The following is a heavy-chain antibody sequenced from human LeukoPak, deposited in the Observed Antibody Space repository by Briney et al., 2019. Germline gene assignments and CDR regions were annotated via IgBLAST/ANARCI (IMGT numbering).Heavy chain of an antibody. Sequence: PGGSLRLSCAASDFTFSSYAMTWVRQAPWKGLEWVSGISGGGGSTYYADSVKGRFTISRDNSKNTIYLQMNNLGVEDTAVYYCAKGHRIRGLITFDYWGQGTLVTVSS. CDR1: DFTFSSYA. D-gene: IGHD3-10*01. CDR3: AKGHRIRGLITFDY. V-gene: IGHV3-23*01. CDR2: ISGGGGST. J-gene: IGHJ4*02.